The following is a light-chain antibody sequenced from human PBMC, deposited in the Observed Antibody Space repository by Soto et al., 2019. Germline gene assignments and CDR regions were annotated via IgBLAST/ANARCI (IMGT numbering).Light chain of an antibody. CDR1: SSNIGAGYD. CDR2: GTS. CDR3: QSYDSSLSVVV. Sequence: QSVLTQPPSVSGAPGQRVTISCTVSSSNIGAGYDVHWYQQHPGTAPKLLIYGTSNRPSGVPDRFSGSKSGTSAALAITGLQAEDDADYYCQSYDSSLSVVVFGGGTKLTVL. V-gene: IGLV1-40*01. J-gene: IGLJ2*01.